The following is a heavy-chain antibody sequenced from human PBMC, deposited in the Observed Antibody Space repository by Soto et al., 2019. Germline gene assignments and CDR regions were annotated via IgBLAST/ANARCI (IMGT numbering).Heavy chain of an antibody. CDR3: AREVPGSSSCYAGAFDI. Sequence: SETLSLTCTVSGGSISSGGYYWSWIRQHPGKGLEWIGYIYYSGSTYYNPSLKSRVTISVDTSKNQFSLKLSSVTAADTAVYYCAREVPGSSSCYAGAFDIWGEGTMVTVSS. J-gene: IGHJ3*02. CDR2: IYYSGST. CDR1: GGSISSGGYY. D-gene: IGHD6-13*01. V-gene: IGHV4-31*03.